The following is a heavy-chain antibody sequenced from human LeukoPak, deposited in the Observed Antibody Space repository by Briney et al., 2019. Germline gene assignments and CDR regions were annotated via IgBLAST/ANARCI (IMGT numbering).Heavy chain of an antibody. CDR3: ARDLNGDIVVVPAAMAAFDI. V-gene: IGHV3-21*01. Sequence: GGSLRLSCVASGFTVSNNNMNWVRQAPGKGLEWVSSVSSSSSYIYYADSVKGRFTISRDNAKNSLYLQMNSLRAEDTAVYYCARDLNGDIVVVPAAMAAFDIWGQGTMVTVSS. CDR2: VSSSSSYI. CDR1: GFTVSNNN. J-gene: IGHJ3*02. D-gene: IGHD2-2*01.